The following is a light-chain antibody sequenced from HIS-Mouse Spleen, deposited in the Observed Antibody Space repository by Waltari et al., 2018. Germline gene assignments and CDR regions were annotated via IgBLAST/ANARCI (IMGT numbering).Light chain of an antibody. CDR2: EDS. CDR3: YSTDSSGNHRV. CDR1: ALPKXN. Sequence: SYELTXPPSVSVSPGXTARITXSGXALPKXNAYXHQQKSGQAPVLVIYEDSKXPSGIXEGFSGSSSVTMATLTISGAQVEDEADYYCYSTDSSGNHRVFGGGTKLTV. V-gene: IGLV3-10*01. J-gene: IGLJ2*01.